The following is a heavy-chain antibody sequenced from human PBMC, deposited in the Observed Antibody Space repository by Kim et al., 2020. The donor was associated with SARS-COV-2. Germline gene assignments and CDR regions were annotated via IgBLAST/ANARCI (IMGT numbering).Heavy chain of an antibody. CDR3: ARFGFEKSGIAAAGDDVFEI. CDR2: IYSGGST. Sequence: GGSLRLSCAASGFNVNSNYISWVRQAPGKGLEWVSIIYSGGSTYYADSVRGRFTISRYNSKNTIYLQMNSLRTEDTAVYYCARFGFEKSGIAAAGDDVFEIWGQGTRVTVSS. CDR1: GFNVNSNY. D-gene: IGHD6-13*01. J-gene: IGHJ3*02. V-gene: IGHV3-53*04.